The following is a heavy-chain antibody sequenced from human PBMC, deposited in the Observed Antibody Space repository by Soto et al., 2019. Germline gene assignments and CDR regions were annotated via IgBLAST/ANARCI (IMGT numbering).Heavy chain of an antibody. V-gene: IGHV3-21*06. CDR3: ARESEDLTSNFDY. Sequence: GGSLRFPFAPSGLPFISYSMNWFGKPPGKGLEWVSSISSTTNYIYYGDSMKGRFTISRDNAKNSLYLEMNSLRAEDTAVYYCARESEDLTSNFDYWGQGTLVTVSS. J-gene: IGHJ4*02. CDR1: GLPFISYS. CDR2: ISSTTNYI.